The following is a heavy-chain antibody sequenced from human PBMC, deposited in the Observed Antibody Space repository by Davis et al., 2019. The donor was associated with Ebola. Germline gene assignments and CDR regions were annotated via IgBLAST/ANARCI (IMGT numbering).Heavy chain of an antibody. V-gene: IGHV4-31*03. CDR3: ARGLAIFGVALDYYFDY. J-gene: IGHJ4*02. CDR1: GVSISSGGYY. CDR2: IHYTGST. D-gene: IGHD3-3*01. Sequence: SETLSLTCTVSGVSISSGGYYWNWIRHHPGKGLEWIGYIHYTGSTSYNPSLKSRVSVSVDTSKNQFSLKLTSVTAADTAVYYCARGLAIFGVALDYYFDYWGQGALVTVSS.